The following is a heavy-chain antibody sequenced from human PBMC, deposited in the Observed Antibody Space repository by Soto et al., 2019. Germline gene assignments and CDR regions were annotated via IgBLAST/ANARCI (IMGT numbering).Heavy chain of an antibody. D-gene: IGHD1-26*01. V-gene: IGHV4-59*01. CDR2: IYYSGST. Sequence: RQPPGKGLEWIGYIYYSGSTNYNPSLKSRVTISVDTSKNQFSLKLSSVTAADTAVYYCARVRSDYYFDYWGQGTLVTVSS. CDR3: ARVRSDYYFDY. J-gene: IGHJ4*02.